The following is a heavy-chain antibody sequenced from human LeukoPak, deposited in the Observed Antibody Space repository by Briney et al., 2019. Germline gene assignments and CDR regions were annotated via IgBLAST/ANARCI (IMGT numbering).Heavy chain of an antibody. Sequence: ASVKVSCKASGGTVSSYVISWVRQAPGRGLEWMGGIIPIYGTTNYAQKFQDRVTMTRDTSTSTVYMELSSLRSEDTAVYYCARAATYTPSYYYMDVWGKGTTVTVSS. V-gene: IGHV1-69*05. CDR1: GGTVSSYV. D-gene: IGHD2-15*01. J-gene: IGHJ6*03. CDR3: ARAATYTPSYYYMDV. CDR2: IIPIYGTT.